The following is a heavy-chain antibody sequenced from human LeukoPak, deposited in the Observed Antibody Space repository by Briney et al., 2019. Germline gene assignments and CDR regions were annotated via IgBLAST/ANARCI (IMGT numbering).Heavy chain of an antibody. Sequence: GGSLRLSCAASGFTFSSYAMTWVRQAPGKGLEWVSAISGSGQSAYYADSVKGRFTISRDNSKNTLYLQMNSLRVEDTAVYYCAKVGFSEMEWLLYSDHWGQGTLVTVSS. CDR1: GFTFSSYA. CDR2: ISGSGQSA. D-gene: IGHD3-3*01. J-gene: IGHJ4*02. CDR3: AKVGFSEMEWLLYSDH. V-gene: IGHV3-23*01.